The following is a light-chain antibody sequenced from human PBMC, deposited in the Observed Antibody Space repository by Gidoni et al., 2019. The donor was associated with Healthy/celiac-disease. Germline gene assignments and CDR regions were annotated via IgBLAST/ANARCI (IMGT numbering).Light chain of an antibody. V-gene: IGKV1-8*01. CDR3: QQYYRYPIT. CDR1: QGIRSY. Sequence: AIRMTQSTSSLAASTGDRVTITCRASQGIRSYLAWYQQKPGKAPKLLIYAASTLQSGVPSRFSCSGSGTDFTLTISCLQSEDFATYSCQQYYRYPITFGQGTRLEIK. CDR2: AAS. J-gene: IGKJ5*01.